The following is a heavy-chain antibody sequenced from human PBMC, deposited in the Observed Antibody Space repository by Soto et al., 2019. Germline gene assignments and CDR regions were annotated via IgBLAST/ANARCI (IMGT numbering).Heavy chain of an antibody. J-gene: IGHJ4*02. CDR2: IRSKTNSYAT. V-gene: IGHV3-73*01. D-gene: IGHD6-13*01. CDR3: ARVWYATWSSFDY. CDR1: GFTFSGSA. Sequence: GGYLRLSCAASGFTFSGSAMHWVRQASGKGLEWVGRIRSKTNSYATAYAASVKGRFTISRDDSKNTAYLQMSSLRAEDTAVYYCARVWYATWSSFDYWGQGALVTVSS.